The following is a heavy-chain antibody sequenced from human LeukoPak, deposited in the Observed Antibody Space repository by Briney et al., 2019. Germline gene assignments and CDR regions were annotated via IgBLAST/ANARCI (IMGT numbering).Heavy chain of an antibody. J-gene: IGHJ5*02. Sequence: EASVKVSCKASGGSFSSSSIIWVRQAPGQRLEWMGGIIPIFGTANYAQKFQDRVTITADKSTRTAYIELRRLRSEDTAVYYCARDYKGYFDSNGYLSQVNWFDPWGQGTLVTVSS. CDR2: IIPIFGTA. V-gene: IGHV1-69*06. CDR1: GGSFSSSS. CDR3: ARDYKGYFDSNGYLSQVNWFDP. D-gene: IGHD3-22*01.